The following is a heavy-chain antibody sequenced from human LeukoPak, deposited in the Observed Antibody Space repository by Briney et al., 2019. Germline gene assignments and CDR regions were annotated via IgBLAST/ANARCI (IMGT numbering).Heavy chain of an antibody. Sequence: SSVKVSCKGSGCTLSNYANSGVRRAPGQGLGWRGRMIPILGMANYAQQVQGESTLPADRSTRAAYMELSSLRSEHTPVYYCTRVEVTIFGVAGHTYCGMDVWGQGTTVTVSS. D-gene: IGHD3-3*01. CDR3: TRVEVTIFGVAGHTYCGMDV. J-gene: IGHJ6*02. V-gene: IGHV1-69*04. CDR1: GCTLSNYA. CDR2: MIPILGMA.